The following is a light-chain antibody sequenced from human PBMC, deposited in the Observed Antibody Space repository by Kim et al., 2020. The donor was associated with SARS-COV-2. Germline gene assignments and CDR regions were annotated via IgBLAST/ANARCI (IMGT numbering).Light chain of an antibody. CDR2: WAS. CDR1: QSVLYNSNY. V-gene: IGKV4-1*01. CDR3: QQYYSMPYT. Sequence: DIVMTQSPDSLAVSLGERATINCKSSQSVLYNSNYLAWYQQKPGQPPKLLIYWASTRESGVPDRFSGSGSGTDFTLTISSLQAEDVAVYYCQQYYSMPYTFGQGTKLEI. J-gene: IGKJ2*01.